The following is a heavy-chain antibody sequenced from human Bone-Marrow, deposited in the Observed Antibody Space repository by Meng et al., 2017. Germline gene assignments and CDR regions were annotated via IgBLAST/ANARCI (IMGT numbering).Heavy chain of an antibody. Sequence: QGQVVQSGAGVKKPGASVKVSCNASGYTFPDYWLHWVRRAPGQGLEWMGRINPKSGDTHYAQRFQGRVTMTGDTSISTAYMELSGLRSDDTAMYYCARDEDISAAGKLFGDYWGQGTLVTVSS. CDR1: GYTFPDYW. V-gene: IGHV1-2*06. CDR3: ARDEDISAAGKLFGDY. CDR2: INPKSGDT. J-gene: IGHJ4*02. D-gene: IGHD6-13*01.